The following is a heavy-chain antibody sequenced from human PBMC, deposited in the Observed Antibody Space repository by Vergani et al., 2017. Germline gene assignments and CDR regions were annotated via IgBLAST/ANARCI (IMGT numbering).Heavy chain of an antibody. CDR3: ARDSFTGSSWYYFDY. Sequence: QVQLQESGPGLVKPSETLSLTCTVSGGSISSYYWSWIRQPPWKGLGWIGYIYYSGSTNNNPSLTSRVTISVYTSKTRCSLKLSAVTAAATAVYYCARDSFTGSSWYYFDYWGQGTLVTVSS. D-gene: IGHD6-13*01. CDR2: IYYSGST. J-gene: IGHJ4*02. V-gene: IGHV4-59*01. CDR1: GGSISSYY.